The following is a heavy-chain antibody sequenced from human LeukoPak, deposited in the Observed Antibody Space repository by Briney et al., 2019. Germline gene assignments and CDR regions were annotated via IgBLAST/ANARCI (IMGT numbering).Heavy chain of an antibody. CDR3: ARGHYYDSSGYYYDY. D-gene: IGHD3-22*01. CDR2: ISGSGGST. J-gene: IGHJ4*02. CDR1: GFTFISYA. Sequence: GGSLRLSCAASGFTFISYAMSWVRQAPGKGLEWVSAISGSGGSTYYADSVKGRFTISRDNSKNTLYLQMNSLRAEDTAVYYCARGHYYDSSGYYYDYWGQGTLVTVSS. V-gene: IGHV3-23*01.